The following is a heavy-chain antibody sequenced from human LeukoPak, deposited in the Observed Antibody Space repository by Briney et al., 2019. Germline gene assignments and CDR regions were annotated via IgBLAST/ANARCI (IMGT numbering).Heavy chain of an antibody. D-gene: IGHD3-22*01. CDR3: ARHYDSRTYSSYYIDY. CDR1: GSSISSGGYY. CDR2: IYSSGST. Sequence: NPSETLSLTCTVSGSSISSGGYYWSWLRQHRGKGLEWIGYIYSSGSTFYNPSLRSRVIISVDTSKNQFSLTLDSVTVVDTAIYYCARHYDSRTYSSYYIDYWGQGTLVTVSS. V-gene: IGHV4-31*03. J-gene: IGHJ4*02.